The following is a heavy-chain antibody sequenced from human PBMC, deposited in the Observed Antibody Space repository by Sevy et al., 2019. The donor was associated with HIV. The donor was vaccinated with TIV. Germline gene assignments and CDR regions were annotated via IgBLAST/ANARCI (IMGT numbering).Heavy chain of an antibody. CDR1: AGSISSGGFY. J-gene: IGHJ4*02. Sequence: SENLSLTCTVSAGSISSGGFYWSWIRQHPGKGLEWIGYIYNSGNTYYNPSLMSRVTISVNTSKNQFSLKLSSVTAADTAVYYCARANKFNWNRLYFDYWGQGTLVTVSS. D-gene: IGHD1-20*01. CDR2: IYNSGNT. CDR3: ARANKFNWNRLYFDY. V-gene: IGHV4-31*03.